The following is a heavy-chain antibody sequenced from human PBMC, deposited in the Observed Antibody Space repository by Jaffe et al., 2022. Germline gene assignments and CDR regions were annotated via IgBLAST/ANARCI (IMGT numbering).Heavy chain of an antibody. CDR1: GFTFSSYS. CDR3: ARDGGLQYCSSTSCYLGGNYFDY. CDR2: ISSSSSTI. V-gene: IGHV3-48*01. D-gene: IGHD2-2*01. J-gene: IGHJ4*02. Sequence: EVQLVESGGGLVQPGGSLRLSCAASGFTFSSYSMNWVRQAPGKGLEWVSYISSSSSTIYYADSVKGRFTISRDNAKNSLYLQMNSLRAEDTAVYYCARDGGLQYCSSTSCYLGGNYFDYWGQGTLVTVSS.